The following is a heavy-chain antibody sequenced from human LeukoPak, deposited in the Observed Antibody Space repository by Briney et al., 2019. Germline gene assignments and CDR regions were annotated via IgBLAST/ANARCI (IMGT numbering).Heavy chain of an antibody. CDR2: ISSSGSTI. D-gene: IGHD4-17*01. CDR1: GFTFSSYE. J-gene: IGHJ4*02. CDR3: ARDRGYDYGDYFPYYFDY. V-gene: IGHV3-48*03. Sequence: GSLKLSCAASGFTFSSYEMNWVRQAPGKGLEGVSYISSSGSTIYYADSVKGRFTISRDNAKNSLYLQMNSLRAEDTAVYYCARDRGYDYGDYFPYYFDYWGQGTLVTVSS.